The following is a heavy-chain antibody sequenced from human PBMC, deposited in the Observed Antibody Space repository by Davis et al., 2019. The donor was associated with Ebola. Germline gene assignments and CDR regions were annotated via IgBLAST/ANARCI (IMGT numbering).Heavy chain of an antibody. CDR3: ARHHGGNSGYDLDY. V-gene: IGHV4-61*08. J-gene: IGHJ4*02. CDR1: GGSVSSGGYY. D-gene: IGHD5-12*01. Sequence: SETLSLTCTVSGGSVSSGGYYWTWIRQPPGKGLEWIAYIYYSGFTNYNPSLKSRATISVDTSKNQFSLILSSVTAADTAMYYCARHHGGNSGYDLDYWGQGTLVTVSS. CDR2: IYYSGFT.